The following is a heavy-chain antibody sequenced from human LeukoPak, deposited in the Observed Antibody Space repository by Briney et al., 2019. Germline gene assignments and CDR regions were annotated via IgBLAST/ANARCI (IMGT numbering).Heavy chain of an antibody. D-gene: IGHD3-9*01. CDR3: ARDMRYAFDP. J-gene: IGHJ5*02. CDR1: GGSISSYY. CDR2: IYYSGST. V-gene: IGHV4-59*01. Sequence: SETLSLTCTVSGGSISSYYWSWIRQPPGKGLEWIGYIYYSGSTNYNPSLKSRVTISVDTSKNQFSLKLSSVTAADTAVYCCARDMRYAFDPWGQGTLVTVSS.